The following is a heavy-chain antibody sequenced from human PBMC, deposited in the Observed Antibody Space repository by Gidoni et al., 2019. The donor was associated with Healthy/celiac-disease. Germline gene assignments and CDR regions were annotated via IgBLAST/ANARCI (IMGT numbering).Heavy chain of an antibody. J-gene: IGHJ3*02. V-gene: IGHV3-23*04. CDR1: GSTFSSYA. CDR2: ISGSGGST. D-gene: IGHD3-22*01. Sequence: EVQLVESGGGLLQPGGSLGPSCAASGSTFSSYAMSWVRQAPGKGLEWVSAISGSGGSTYYADSVKGRFTISRDNSKNTLYLQMNSLRAEDTAVYYCASRTYYYDSSGYLFDIWGQGTMVTVSS. CDR3: ASRTYYYDSSGYLFDI.